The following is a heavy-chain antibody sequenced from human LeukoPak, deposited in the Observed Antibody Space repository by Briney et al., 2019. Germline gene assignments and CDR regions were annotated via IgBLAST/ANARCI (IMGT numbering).Heavy chain of an antibody. Sequence: PSETLSLTCTVSGGSISSSSYYWGWIRQPPGKGLEWIGSIYYSGSTYYNPSLKSRVTISVDTSKNQFSMKLSCVTAADTAVYYCARQGGGYYYDSSGYYWKGFDYWGQGTLVTVSS. CDR3: ARQGGGYYYDSSGYYWKGFDY. V-gene: IGHV4-39*01. D-gene: IGHD3-22*01. CDR1: GGSISSSSYY. CDR2: IYYSGST. J-gene: IGHJ4*02.